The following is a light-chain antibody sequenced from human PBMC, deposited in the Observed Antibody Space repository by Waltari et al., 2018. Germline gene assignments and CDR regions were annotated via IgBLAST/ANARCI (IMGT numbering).Light chain of an antibody. CDR2: RNT. Sequence: QSVLIQPPSASETPGQRVTISCSGSNSNIGSHYVCWYQPLPGTAPELLIYRNTQRPSGVPDRFSGSKSDTSASLAISGLRSEDEADYYCAAWDDSLRAWVFGGGTKLTVL. J-gene: IGLJ3*02. CDR3: AAWDDSLRAWV. V-gene: IGLV1-47*01. CDR1: NSNIGSHY.